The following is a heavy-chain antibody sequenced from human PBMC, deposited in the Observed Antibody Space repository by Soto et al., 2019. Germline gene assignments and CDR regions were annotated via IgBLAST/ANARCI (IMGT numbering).Heavy chain of an antibody. J-gene: IGHJ3*02. CDR3: ARDYWNRTEGDFDI. CDR2: IYSGGST. V-gene: IGHV3-53*01. CDR1: GFTVSSNY. Sequence: GWSLRLSCAASGFTVSSNYMSWVRQAPGKGLEWVSVIYSGGSTYYADSVKGRFTISRDNSKNTLYLQMNSLRAEDTAVYYCARDYWNRTEGDFDIWGQGTLVTVSS. D-gene: IGHD1-1*01.